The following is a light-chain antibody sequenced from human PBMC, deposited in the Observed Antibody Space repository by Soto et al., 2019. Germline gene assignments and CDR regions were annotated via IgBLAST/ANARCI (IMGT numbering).Light chain of an antibody. CDR1: SSNIGSNT. J-gene: IGLJ1*01. CDR3: AAWDDSLNGYV. V-gene: IGLV1-44*01. Sequence: QSVLTQPPSASGTPGQRGTISCSGSSSNIGSNTVNWYQQLPGTAPKLLIDSNNQRPSGVPDRFSGSKSGASASLAISGLQSEDEADYYCAAWDDSLNGYVFGTGIKVTVL. CDR2: SNN.